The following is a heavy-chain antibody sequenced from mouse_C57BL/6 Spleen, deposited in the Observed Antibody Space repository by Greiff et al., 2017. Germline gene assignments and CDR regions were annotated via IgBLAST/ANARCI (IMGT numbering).Heavy chain of an antibody. V-gene: IGHV1-15*01. CDR1: GYTFTDYE. CDR2: IDPETGGT. D-gene: IGHD3-2*01. CDR3: DRPYFDY. Sequence: QVQLQQSGAELVRPGASVTLSCKASGYTFTDYEMHWVKQTPVHGLEWIGAIDPETGGTAYNQKFKGKAILTADKSSSTAYMELRSWTSEDSAVYYGDRPYFDYWGQGTTLTVSS. J-gene: IGHJ2*01.